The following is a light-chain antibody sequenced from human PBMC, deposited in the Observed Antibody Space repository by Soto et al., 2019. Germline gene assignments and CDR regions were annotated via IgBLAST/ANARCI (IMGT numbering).Light chain of an antibody. Sequence: DIVMTQSPLSLPVTPGEPASISCRSSQSLLHSNGYNYLDWYLQKPGQSPQLLVYLGSNRASGVTDRFSGSGAGTDFTLKISRVEAEDVGDYYCMQALQTPLTFGGGTKVEIK. J-gene: IGKJ4*01. CDR2: LGS. V-gene: IGKV2-28*01. CDR1: QSLLHSNGYNY. CDR3: MQALQTPLT.